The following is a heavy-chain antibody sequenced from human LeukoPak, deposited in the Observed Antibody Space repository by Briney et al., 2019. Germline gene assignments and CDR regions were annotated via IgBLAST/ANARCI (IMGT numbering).Heavy chain of an antibody. J-gene: IGHJ4*02. CDR2: INSDGSST. D-gene: IGHD6-13*01. CDR3: AKGGSSSPRSTFDY. V-gene: IGHV3-74*01. CDR1: GFTFSSSW. Sequence: GGSLRLSCAASGFTFSSSWMHWVRQAPEKGLVWVSRINSDGSSTSYADSVKGRFTISRDNAKNTVYLQMNSLRAEDTAVYYCAKGGSSSPRSTFDYWGQGTLLTVSS.